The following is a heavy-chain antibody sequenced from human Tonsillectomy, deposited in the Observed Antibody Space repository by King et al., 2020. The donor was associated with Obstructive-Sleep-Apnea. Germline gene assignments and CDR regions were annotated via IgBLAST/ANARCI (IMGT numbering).Heavy chain of an antibody. J-gene: IGHJ4*02. CDR2: INLDGGTT. D-gene: IGHD6-13*01. CDR1: GFMFDDYA. V-gene: IGHV3-43D*03. CDR3: AKDSSSSWYYFDY. Sequence: VQLVESGGVVVQPGGSLRLSCEASGFMFDDYAMHWVRQAPGKGLEWVSLINLDGGTTSYADSVKGRFTISRDNSKNSLYLHTNRLRVEDTALYYCAKDSSSSWYYFDYWGQGTLVTVPS.